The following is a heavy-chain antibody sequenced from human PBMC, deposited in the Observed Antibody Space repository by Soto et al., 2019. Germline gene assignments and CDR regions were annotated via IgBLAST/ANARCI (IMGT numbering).Heavy chain of an antibody. Sequence: SETLSLTCSVPGGSISSYYWSWIRQPPGKGLEWIAYIYYSGSTNYNLSLKSRVIISVDTSKNQFSLKLSSVTAADTAVYYCATMTYDISGSGYYDYWGQGTLVTVSS. CDR2: IYYSGST. J-gene: IGHJ4*02. V-gene: IGHV4-59*06. CDR1: GGSISSYY. CDR3: ATMTYDISGSGYYDY. D-gene: IGHD3-22*01.